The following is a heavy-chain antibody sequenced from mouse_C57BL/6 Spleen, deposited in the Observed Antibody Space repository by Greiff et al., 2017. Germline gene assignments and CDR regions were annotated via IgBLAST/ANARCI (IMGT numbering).Heavy chain of an antibody. J-gene: IGHJ2*01. CDR2: FYPRDGST. V-gene: IGHV1-85*01. Sequence: VKLMESGPELVKPGASVKLSCKASGYTFTSYDINWVKQRPGQGLEWIGWFYPRDGSTKYNEKFKGKATLTVDSSSSTAYMELHSLASEASAVYFCASPQATVYFDYWGQGTTLTVSS. CDR1: GYTFTSYD. CDR3: ASPQATVYFDY. D-gene: IGHD3-2*02.